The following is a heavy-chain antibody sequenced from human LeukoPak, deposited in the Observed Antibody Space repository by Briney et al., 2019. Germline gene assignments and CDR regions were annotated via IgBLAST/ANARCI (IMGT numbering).Heavy chain of an antibody. V-gene: IGHV1-18*01. CDR2: ISAYNGNI. J-gene: IGHJ4*02. Sequence: ASVKVSCKASGYTFTSYGISWVRQAPGQGLEWMGWISAYNGNINYAQKLQGRVTMTTDTSTSTAYMELRSLRSDNTAVYYCARYLVGATTDYWGQGTLVTVSS. CDR1: GYTFTSYG. CDR3: ARYLVGATTDY. D-gene: IGHD1-26*01.